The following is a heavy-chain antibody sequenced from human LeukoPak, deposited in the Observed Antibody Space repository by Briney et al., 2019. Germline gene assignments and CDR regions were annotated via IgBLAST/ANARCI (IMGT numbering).Heavy chain of an antibody. Sequence: PGGSLRPSCAAPGFTFSNAWMSWVRQAPGKGLEWVGRIKSKTDGGTTDYAAPVKGRFTISRDDSKNTLYLQMNSLKTEDTAVYYCTTWFGELFFDYWGQGTLVTVSS. CDR2: IKSKTDGGTT. V-gene: IGHV3-15*01. CDR1: GFTFSNAW. CDR3: TTWFGELFFDY. D-gene: IGHD3-10*01. J-gene: IGHJ4*02.